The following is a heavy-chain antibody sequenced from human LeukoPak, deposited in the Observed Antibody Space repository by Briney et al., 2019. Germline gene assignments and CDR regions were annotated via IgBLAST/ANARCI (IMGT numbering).Heavy chain of an antibody. J-gene: IGHJ4*02. CDR2: IIPILGIA. V-gene: IGHV1-69*04. CDR3: ARESYGDYSVDY. CDR1: GGTFSSYA. D-gene: IGHD4-17*01. Sequence: GASVKVSCKASGGTFSSYAISWVRQAPGQGLEWMGRIIPILGIANYAQKFQGRVTITADKSTSTAYMEPSSLRSEDTAVYYCARESYGDYSVDYWGQGTLVTVSS.